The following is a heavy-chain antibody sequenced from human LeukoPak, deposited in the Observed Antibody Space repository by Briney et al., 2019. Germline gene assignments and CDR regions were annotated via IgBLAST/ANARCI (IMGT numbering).Heavy chain of an antibody. J-gene: IGHJ3*02. CDR1: GGSISSSSYY. V-gene: IGHV4-39*07. CDR3: ARSSYYYGSGSYYNVLGAFDI. Sequence: SETLSLTCTVSGGSISSSSYYWGWIRQPPGKGLEWIGSIYYSGSTYYNPSLKGRVTISVDTSKNQFSLKLSSVTAADTAVYYCARSSYYYGSGSYYNVLGAFDIWGQGTMVTVSS. CDR2: IYYSGST. D-gene: IGHD3-10*01.